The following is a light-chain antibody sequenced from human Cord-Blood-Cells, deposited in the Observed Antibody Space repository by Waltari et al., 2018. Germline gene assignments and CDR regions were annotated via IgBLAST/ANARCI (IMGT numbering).Light chain of an antibody. J-gene: IGKJ2*01. CDR3: RQSYSTPYT. CDR2: AAS. V-gene: IGKV1-39*01. Sequence: DIQMTQSPYSLSASVGDRVTITCRASQSIISYLNWYQQKPGKAPKLLIYAASSLRSGVPSRFSGSGSETDFALTISSLQPEDFATYYCRQSYSTPYTFGQGTKLKMK. CDR1: QSIISY.